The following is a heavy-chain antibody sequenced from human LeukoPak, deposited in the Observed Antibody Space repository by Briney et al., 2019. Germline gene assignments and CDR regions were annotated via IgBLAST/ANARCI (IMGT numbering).Heavy chain of an antibody. V-gene: IGHV3-7*01. CDR3: AREKQSYYYYGMDV. CDR2: IKQDGSEK. Sequence: GGSLRLSCAASGFTFSNYWMHWVRQAPGKGLEWVANIKQDGSEKYYVDSVKGRFTISRDNAKNSLYLQMNSLRAEDTAVYYCAREKQSYYYYGMDVWGQGTTVTVSS. J-gene: IGHJ6*02. CDR1: GFTFSNYW.